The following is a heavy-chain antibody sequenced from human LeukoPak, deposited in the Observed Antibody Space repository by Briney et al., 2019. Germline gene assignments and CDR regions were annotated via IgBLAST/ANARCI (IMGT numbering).Heavy chain of an antibody. CDR1: GFTFTNDF. Sequence: SGGSLRLSCAASGFTFTNDFMTWVRQAPGKGLEWVAVISYDGSSKYYADSVKGRFTISRDNSKNTLYLQMNSLRVEDTAVYYCASDPPWENDAFDIWGQGTMVTVSS. D-gene: IGHD1-26*01. CDR3: ASDPPWENDAFDI. J-gene: IGHJ3*02. CDR2: ISYDGSSK. V-gene: IGHV3-30-3*01.